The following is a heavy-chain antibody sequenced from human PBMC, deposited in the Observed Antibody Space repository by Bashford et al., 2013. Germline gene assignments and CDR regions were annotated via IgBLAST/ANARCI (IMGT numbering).Heavy chain of an antibody. CDR1: GFTFSSYG. CDR2: ILFDGSNK. J-gene: IGHJ6*02. Sequence: GSLRLSCAASGFTFSSYGMHWVRQAPGKGLEWVALILFDGSNKYNVDSVKGRFTISRDNSKNTVYLQMNSLRAEDTAVYYCARLRHRVVPAVMDVWGRGTTVTVSS. CDR3: ARLRHRVVPAVMDV. D-gene: IGHD2-2*01. V-gene: IGHV3-33*01.